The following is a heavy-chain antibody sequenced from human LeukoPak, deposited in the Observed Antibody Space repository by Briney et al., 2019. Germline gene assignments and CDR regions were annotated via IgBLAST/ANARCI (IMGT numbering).Heavy chain of an antibody. V-gene: IGHV3-23*01. D-gene: IGHD6-19*01. CDR2: ISGSGGST. CDR3: AKDDAQWLE. CDR1: GFTVSSNY. Sequence: GGSLRLSCAASGFTVSSNYMSWVRQAPGRGLEWVSAISGSGGSTYYADSVKGRFTISRDNSKNTLYLQMNSLRAEDTAVYYCAKDDAQWLEWGQGTLVTVSS. J-gene: IGHJ4*02.